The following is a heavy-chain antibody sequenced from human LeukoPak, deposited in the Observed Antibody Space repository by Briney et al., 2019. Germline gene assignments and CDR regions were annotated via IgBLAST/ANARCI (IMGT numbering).Heavy chain of an antibody. Sequence: SGTLSLTCGVSGGSFTSTNWWTWVRPPPGKGLEWIGEVHLDGRTNYNPSLKSRLTMSVDLSENHISLKLTSVTAADTAVYYCAREGGFYRPLDYSGQGTLVTVSS. V-gene: IGHV4-4*02. CDR1: GGSFTSTNW. D-gene: IGHD3-3*01. CDR3: AREGGFYRPLDY. CDR2: VHLDGRT. J-gene: IGHJ4*02.